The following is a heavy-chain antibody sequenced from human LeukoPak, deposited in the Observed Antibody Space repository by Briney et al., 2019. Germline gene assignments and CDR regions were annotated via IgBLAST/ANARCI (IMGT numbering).Heavy chain of an antibody. Sequence: GGSLRLSCAASGFTFSSYAMSWVRQAPGKGLEWVSAISGSGGSTYYADSVKGRFTISRDNAKNSLYLQMNSLRAEDTAVYYCARELQIVVVTASEAVDYWGQGALVTVPS. CDR2: ISGSGGST. CDR1: GFTFSSYA. J-gene: IGHJ4*02. V-gene: IGHV3-23*01. CDR3: ARELQIVVVTASEAVDY. D-gene: IGHD2-21*02.